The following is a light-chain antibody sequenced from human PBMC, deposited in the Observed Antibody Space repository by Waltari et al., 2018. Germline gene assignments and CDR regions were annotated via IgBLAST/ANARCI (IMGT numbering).Light chain of an antibody. Sequence: SYVLTQPSSVSVAPGKTATITCGGSDIGRKRDHWLQQKPGQAPVLVVSDDSDRPPGIPERFSGSNSGSTATLTISRVEAGDEADYFCQVWDSTSDHVVFGGGTKLTVL. CDR1: DIGRKR. CDR2: DDS. CDR3: QVWDSTSDHVV. J-gene: IGLJ2*01. V-gene: IGLV3-21*03.